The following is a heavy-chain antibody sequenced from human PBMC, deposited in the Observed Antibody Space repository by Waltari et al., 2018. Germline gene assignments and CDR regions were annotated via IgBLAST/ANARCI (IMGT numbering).Heavy chain of an antibody. CDR1: GGTFSSYG. D-gene: IGHD3-22*01. CDR3: ARIPYYYDKAPLDS. CDR2: IIPFFGSP. J-gene: IGHJ4*02. V-gene: IGHV1-69*18. Sequence: QVQLVQSGAEVKKPGSSVKVSCKAAGGTFSSYGNSWVRQAPGQRLEWMGKIIPFFGSPDYAENFQGRVTITADESTTTTYLELSSLRSEDTAVYYCARIPYYYDKAPLDSWGQGTQVTVSP.